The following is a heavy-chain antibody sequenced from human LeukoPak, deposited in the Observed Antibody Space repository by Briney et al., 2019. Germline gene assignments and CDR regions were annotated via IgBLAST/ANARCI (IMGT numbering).Heavy chain of an antibody. CDR1: GGTFSSYA. J-gene: IGHJ4*01. CDR2: IIPIFGTA. V-gene: IGHV1-69*13. D-gene: IGHD1-26*01. Sequence: ASVKVSCKASGGTFSSYAISWVRQAPGQGLEWMGGIIPIFGTANYAQKFQGRVTITADESTSTAYMELSSLRSEDTAVYYCAGLLGGASTTPLDYWGQGTLVTVSS. CDR3: AGLLGGASTTPLDY.